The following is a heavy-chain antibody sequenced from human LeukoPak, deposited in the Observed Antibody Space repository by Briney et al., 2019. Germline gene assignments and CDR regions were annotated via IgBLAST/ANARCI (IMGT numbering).Heavy chain of an antibody. CDR3: ARDEYSSSSPNGY. CDR1: GFTFSDYY. Sequence: GGSLRLSRAASGFTFSDYYMSWIRQAPGKGLEWVSYISSSGSTIYYADSVKGRFTISRDNAKNSLYLQMNSLRAEDTAVYYCARDEYSSSSPNGYWGQGTLVTVSS. CDR2: ISSSGSTI. D-gene: IGHD6-6*01. J-gene: IGHJ4*02. V-gene: IGHV3-11*01.